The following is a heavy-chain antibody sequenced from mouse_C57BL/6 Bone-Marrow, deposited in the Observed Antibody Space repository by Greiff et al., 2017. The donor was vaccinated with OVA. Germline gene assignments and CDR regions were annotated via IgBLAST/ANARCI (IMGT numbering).Heavy chain of an antibody. Sequence: VQLQQSGPELVKPGASVKISCKASGYAFSSSWMNWVKQRPGKGLEWIGRIYPGDGDTNYNGKFKGKATLTADKSSRTAYMQLSSLTSEDSAVYFCARGGRFAYWGQGTLVTVSA. CDR2: IYPGDGDT. J-gene: IGHJ3*01. CDR1: GYAFSSSW. V-gene: IGHV1-82*01. CDR3: ARGGRFAY.